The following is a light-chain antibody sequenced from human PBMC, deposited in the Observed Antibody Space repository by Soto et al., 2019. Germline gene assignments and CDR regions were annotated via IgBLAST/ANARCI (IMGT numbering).Light chain of an antibody. CDR1: QTISSW. CDR2: TAS. J-gene: IGKJ1*01. Sequence: DIQMTQTPSTLSGPVGDRVTITCRASQTISSWLAWYQQKPGKAPKLLIYTASTLKSGVPSRFSGSGSGTDFTLTISSLQPDDFATYYCQHYNSYSEAFGQGTKVDIK. V-gene: IGKV1-5*03. CDR3: QHYNSYSEA.